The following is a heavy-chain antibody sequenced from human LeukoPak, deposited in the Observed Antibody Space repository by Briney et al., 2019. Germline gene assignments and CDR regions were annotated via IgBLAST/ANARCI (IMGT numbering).Heavy chain of an antibody. CDR2: TNGGGVNT. Sequence: GGSLRLSCAASGFTFSSYAMSWVRQAPGKGLEWVSTTNGGGVNTHYADSVGGRFTFSRDNSKNTLFLQMNSLRDEDTAVYYCANNYYDSSGYQKFDYWGQGTLVTVSS. CDR3: ANNYYDSSGYQKFDY. D-gene: IGHD3-22*01. V-gene: IGHV3-23*01. CDR1: GFTFSSYA. J-gene: IGHJ4*02.